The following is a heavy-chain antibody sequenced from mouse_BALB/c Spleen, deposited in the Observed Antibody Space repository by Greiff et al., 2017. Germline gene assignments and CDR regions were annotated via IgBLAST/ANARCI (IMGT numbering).Heavy chain of an antibody. CDR2: IWSGGST. J-gene: IGHJ2*01. V-gene: IGHV2-2*02. D-gene: IGHD3-3*01. Sequence: VQLQQSGPGLVQPSQCLSITCTVSGFSLTSYGVHWVRQSPGKGLEWLGVIWSGGSTDYNAAFISRLSISKDNSKSQVFFKMNSLQANDTAIYYCARNRGNCFDYWGQGTTLTVSS. CDR3: ARNRGNCFDY. CDR1: GFSLTSYG.